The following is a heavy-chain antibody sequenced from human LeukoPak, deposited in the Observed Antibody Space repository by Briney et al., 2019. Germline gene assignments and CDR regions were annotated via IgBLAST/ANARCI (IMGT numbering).Heavy chain of an antibody. D-gene: IGHD3-10*01. CDR3: ATHYYGSGSYYNDAFDI. CDR1: GGSISSYY. CDR2: IYHSGST. Sequence: PSETLSLTCTVSGGSISSYYWSWIRQPPGKGLEWIGEIYHSGSTNYNPSLKSRVTISVDKSKNQFSLKLSSVAAADTAVYYCATHYYGSGSYYNDAFDIWGQGTMVTVSS. J-gene: IGHJ3*02. V-gene: IGHV4-59*12.